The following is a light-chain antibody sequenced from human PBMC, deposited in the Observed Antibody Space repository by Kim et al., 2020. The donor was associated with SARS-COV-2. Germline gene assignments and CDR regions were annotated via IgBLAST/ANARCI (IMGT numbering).Light chain of an antibody. CDR3: SAWDSSLRAWV. J-gene: IGLJ3*02. Sequence: RQTATLTCPDNNSNVANEGATWLQQYQGHPTTVVFHRVNKRPSGISERLSASRSGSTASLTITGLQPEDEADYYCSAWDSSLRAWVFGGGTQLTVL. V-gene: IGLV10-54*01. CDR1: NSNVANEG. CDR2: RVN.